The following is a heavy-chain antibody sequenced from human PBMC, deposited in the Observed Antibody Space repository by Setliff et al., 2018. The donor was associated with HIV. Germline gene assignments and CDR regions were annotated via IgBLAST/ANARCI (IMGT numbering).Heavy chain of an antibody. Sequence: SETLSLTCTVSGGSISTSSYYWGWIRQPPGKGLEWIGSIYYSGSTYYNPSLKSRVTISVDTSKNQFSLNLSSVTAADTAVYYCARDYYQYYNFWSGSSPDAFDIWGQGTTVTVSS. D-gene: IGHD3-3*01. CDR3: ARDYYQYYNFWSGSSPDAFDI. V-gene: IGHV4-39*07. CDR2: IYYSGST. J-gene: IGHJ3*02. CDR1: GGSISTSSYY.